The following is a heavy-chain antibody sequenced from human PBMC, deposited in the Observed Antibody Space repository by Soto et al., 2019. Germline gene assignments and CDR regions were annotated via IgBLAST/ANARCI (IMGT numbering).Heavy chain of an antibody. D-gene: IGHD3-9*01. J-gene: IGHJ6*02. V-gene: IGHV3-9*01. CDR2: ISWNSGSI. CDR3: AKEHWTDSLTLYGMDV. Sequence: GGSLRLSCAASGFTFDDYAMHWVRQAPGKGLEWVSGISWNSGSIGYADSVKGRFTISRDNAKNSLYLQMNSLRAEDTALYYCAKEHWTDSLTLYGMDVWGQGTTVTVS. CDR1: GFTFDDYA.